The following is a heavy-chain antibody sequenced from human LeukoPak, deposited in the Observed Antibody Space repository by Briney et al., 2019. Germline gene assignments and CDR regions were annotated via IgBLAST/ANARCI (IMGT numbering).Heavy chain of an antibody. Sequence: PGGSLRLSCAASGFTFSSYSMNWVRQAPGKGLEWVSSISSSSYIYYADSVKGRFTISRDNSKNMLYLQMNSLRAEDTAVYYCAKESGALGAPLYDYWGQGILVTGSS. CDR2: ISSSSYI. CDR3: AKESGALGAPLYDY. CDR1: GFTFSSYS. V-gene: IGHV3-21*04. J-gene: IGHJ4*02. D-gene: IGHD4/OR15-4a*01.